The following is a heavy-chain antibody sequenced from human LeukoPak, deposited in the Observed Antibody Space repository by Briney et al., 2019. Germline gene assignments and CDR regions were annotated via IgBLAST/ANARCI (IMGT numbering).Heavy chain of an antibody. V-gene: IGHV1-69*13. D-gene: IGHD4-17*01. J-gene: IGHJ4*02. Sequence: SVKVSCKASGGTFSSYAISWVRQAPGQGLEWMGGIIPIFGTANYAQKFQGRVTITADESTSTAYMELSSLRSEDTAVYYCARSTGYGDYHLVYWGEGTLVTVSS. CDR2: IIPIFGTA. CDR1: GGTFSSYA. CDR3: ARSTGYGDYHLVY.